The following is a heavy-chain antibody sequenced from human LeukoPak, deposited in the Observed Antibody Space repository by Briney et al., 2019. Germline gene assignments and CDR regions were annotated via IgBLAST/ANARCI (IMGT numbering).Heavy chain of an antibody. CDR3: AREIRGGEGGFDY. CDR1: GFTFSSYS. V-gene: IGHV3-21*01. D-gene: IGHD3-16*01. Sequence: GGSLRLSCAASGFTFSSYSMNWVRQAPGQGLEWVSSISSSSSYKSYADSVKGRFTISRDNAKNSLYLQMNSLRAEDRAVYYCAREIRGGEGGFDYWGQGTLVTVSS. CDR2: ISSSSSYK. J-gene: IGHJ4*02.